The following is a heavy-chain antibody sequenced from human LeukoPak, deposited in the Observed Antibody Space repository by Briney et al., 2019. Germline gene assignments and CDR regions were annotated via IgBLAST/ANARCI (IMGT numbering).Heavy chain of an antibody. CDR3: AGDVYDILTGYPNWFDP. D-gene: IGHD3-9*01. CDR2: ISAYNGNT. J-gene: IGHJ5*02. V-gene: IGHV1-18*01. CDR1: GYTFTSYG. Sequence: ASVKVSCKASGYTFTSYGISWVRQAPGQGLEWMGWISAYNGNTNYAQKLQGRVTMTTDTSTSTAYMELRSLRSDDTAVYYCAGDVYDILTGYPNWFDPWGQGTLVTVSS.